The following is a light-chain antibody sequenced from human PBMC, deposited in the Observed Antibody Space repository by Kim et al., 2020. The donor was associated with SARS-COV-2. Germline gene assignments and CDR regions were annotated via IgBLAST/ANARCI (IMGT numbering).Light chain of an antibody. CDR3: QQSYSAPQT. Sequence: STYLNWYQQRPGKAPALLIYAASNLQSGVPSRFSGRGSGTDFSLTISSLQPEDLGTYYCQQSYSAPQTFGGGTKVDIK. CDR2: AAS. CDR1: STY. V-gene: IGKV1-39*01. J-gene: IGKJ4*02.